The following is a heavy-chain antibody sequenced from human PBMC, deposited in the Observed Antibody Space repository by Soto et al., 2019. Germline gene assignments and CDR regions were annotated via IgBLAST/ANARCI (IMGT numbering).Heavy chain of an antibody. CDR3: ARTSVAGIFDY. CDR1: GFSFSSYG. CDR2: ISYDGSNK. D-gene: IGHD6-19*01. V-gene: IGHV3-30*03. J-gene: IGHJ4*02. Sequence: QVQLVESGGGVVQPGRSLRLSCAAYGFSFSSYGMHWFRQAPGKGLEWVAVISYDGSNKYYADSVKGRFTISRDNSKNTLYLQMNSLRAEDTAVYYCARTSVAGIFDYWGQGTLVTVSS.